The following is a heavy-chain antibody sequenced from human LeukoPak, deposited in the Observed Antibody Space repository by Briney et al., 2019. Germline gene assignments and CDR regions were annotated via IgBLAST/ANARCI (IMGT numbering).Heavy chain of an antibody. CDR3: ARSDFDRLDS. Sequence: PGASVKVSCKASGYTFTSYDINWVRQATGQGLEWMGWVNPNSGNTGYAQKFQGRVTMTRDTSISTAYLEVSSLRSEDTAVYYCARSDFDRLDSWGQGTLVTVSS. CDR1: GYTFTSYD. V-gene: IGHV1-8*01. J-gene: IGHJ4*02. D-gene: IGHD3-9*01. CDR2: VNPNSGNT.